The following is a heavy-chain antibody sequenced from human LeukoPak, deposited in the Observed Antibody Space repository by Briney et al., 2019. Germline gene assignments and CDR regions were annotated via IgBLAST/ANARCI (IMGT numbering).Heavy chain of an antibody. J-gene: IGHJ4*02. Sequence: GGSLRLSCAASGLTFSSYSMNWVRQAPGKGLEWVSSISSSSSYIYYADSVKGRFTISRDNAKNSLYLQMNSLRAEDTAVYYCAREPGAYSYDYWGQGTLVTVSS. CDR3: AREPGAYSYDY. CDR2: ISSSSSYI. D-gene: IGHD5-18*01. CDR1: GLTFSSYS. V-gene: IGHV3-21*01.